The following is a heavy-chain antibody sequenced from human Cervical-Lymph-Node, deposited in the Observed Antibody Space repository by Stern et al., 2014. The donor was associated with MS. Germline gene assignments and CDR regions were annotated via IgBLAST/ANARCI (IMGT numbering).Heavy chain of an antibody. V-gene: IGHV2-5*02. J-gene: IGHJ5*02. CDR1: GFSVSTSGVG. CDR3: AHRRVAVVGRVPPNFFDP. D-gene: IGHD6-19*01. Sequence: QVTLKESGPTLVKPTQNLTLTCTFSGFSVSTSGVGVGWIRQPPGKALEWLALIFLDDDKRYSPSLKSRLTITKDPSKNQVVLTVTNIDPGDTGTYYCAHRRVAVVGRVPPNFFDPWGPGTLVTVSS. CDR2: IFLDDDK.